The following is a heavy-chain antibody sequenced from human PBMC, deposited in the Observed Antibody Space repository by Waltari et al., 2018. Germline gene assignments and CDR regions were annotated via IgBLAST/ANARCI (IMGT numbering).Heavy chain of an antibody. Sequence: QVQLQQWGAGLLKPSETLSLTCAVYGGSFSGYYWSWIRQPPGKGLEWIGEMNDSGSSNYNPSLKSRVTLLVDTSRKQFSLKLSSVTAADTAVYYCARGRDLVGRRANYYYYMDVWGKGHTVTVSS. CDR2: MNDSGSS. CDR1: GGSFSGYY. CDR3: ARGRDLVGRRANYYYYMDV. V-gene: IGHV4-34*01. J-gene: IGHJ6*03. D-gene: IGHD3-3*01.